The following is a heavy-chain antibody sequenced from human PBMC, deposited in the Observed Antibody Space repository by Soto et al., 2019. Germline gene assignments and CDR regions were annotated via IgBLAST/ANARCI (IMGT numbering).Heavy chain of an antibody. CDR3: AKDGYSSTWYWFDP. D-gene: IGHD6-13*01. Sequence: DVQLVESGGGLVQPGRSLRLSCAASGFTFDDYAMHWVRQAPGKGLEWVSGISWNSGTIGHADSVKGRFTISRDNAKNSLYLQMNSLRAEDTALYYCAKDGYSSTWYWFDPWGQGTLVTVSS. CDR2: ISWNSGTI. CDR1: GFTFDDYA. V-gene: IGHV3-9*01. J-gene: IGHJ5*02.